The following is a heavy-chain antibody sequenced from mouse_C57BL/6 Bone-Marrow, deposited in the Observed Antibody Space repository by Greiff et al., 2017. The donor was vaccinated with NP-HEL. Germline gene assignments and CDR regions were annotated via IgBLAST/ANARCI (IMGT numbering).Heavy chain of an antibody. V-gene: IGHV5-9*01. CDR3: ARRGIYYDYAYAMDY. CDR1: GFTFSSYT. J-gene: IGHJ4*01. CDR2: ISGGGGNT. Sequence: EVKLMESGGGLVKPGGSLKLSCAASGFTFSSYTMSWVRQTPEKRLEWVATISGGGGNTYYPDSVKGRSTISRDNAKNTLYLQMSSLRSEDTALYYCARRGIYYDYAYAMDYWGQGTSVTVSS. D-gene: IGHD2-4*01.